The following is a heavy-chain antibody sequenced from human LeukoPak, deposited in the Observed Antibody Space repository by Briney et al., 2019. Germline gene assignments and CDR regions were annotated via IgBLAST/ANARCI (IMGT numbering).Heavy chain of an antibody. Sequence: SSETLSLTCTVSGGSISGYYWNWIRQPPGKGLEWIGYIYYSGSTYYSESTVSTDYNPSLKSRVTISVDTSKNHFSLNLNSVTAADTAVYYCARVGHIAAAGTYDYWGQGTLVTVSS. CDR2: IYYSGST. CDR1: GGSISGYY. D-gene: IGHD6-13*01. V-gene: IGHV4-59*01. J-gene: IGHJ4*02. CDR3: ARVGHIAAAGTYDY.